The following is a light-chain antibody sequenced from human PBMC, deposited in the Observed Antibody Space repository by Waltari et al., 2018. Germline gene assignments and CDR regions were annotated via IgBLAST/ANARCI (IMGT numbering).Light chain of an antibody. V-gene: IGKV4-1*01. J-gene: IGKJ3*01. CDR3: QQYYTILPT. Sequence: DIVMTQSPDSLAVSLGERATINCKSSQSVFYSSNNKNYLAWYQQKPGQPPKLLFYWASTRESGVPDRFSGSGSGTDFTLAIDSLQAEDVAVYYCQQYYTILPTFGPGTKVAIK. CDR1: QSVFYSSNNKNY. CDR2: WAS.